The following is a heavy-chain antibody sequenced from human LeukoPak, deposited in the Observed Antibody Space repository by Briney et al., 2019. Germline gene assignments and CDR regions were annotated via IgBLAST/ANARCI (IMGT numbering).Heavy chain of an antibody. D-gene: IGHD3-10*01. CDR3: ARDRADEYSAGSYVSFDP. J-gene: IGHJ5*02. CDR1: GYTFTGHF. Sequence: ASVKVSCKSSGYTFTGHFIHWVRQAPGQGLEWMGWINPHSGSTSYAQPFQGRVVITLDTSVNSVYMEMSSLGYDDTATYFCARDRADEYSAGSYVSFDPWGRGTPLTVSS. CDR2: INPHSGST. V-gene: IGHV1-2*02.